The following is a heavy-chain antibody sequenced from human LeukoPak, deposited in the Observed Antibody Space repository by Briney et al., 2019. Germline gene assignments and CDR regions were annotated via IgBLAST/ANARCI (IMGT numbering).Heavy chain of an antibody. D-gene: IGHD1-26*01. CDR2: ISSSSSYI. CDR1: GFTFSSYS. Sequence: GGSLRLSCAASGFTFSSYSMNWVRQAPGKGLEWVSSISSSSSYIYYADSVKGRFTISRDNAKNSLYLQMNSLRAEDTAVYYCARGWNGIVGATTYFDYWGQGTLVTVSS. V-gene: IGHV3-21*01. J-gene: IGHJ4*02. CDR3: ARGWNGIVGATTYFDY.